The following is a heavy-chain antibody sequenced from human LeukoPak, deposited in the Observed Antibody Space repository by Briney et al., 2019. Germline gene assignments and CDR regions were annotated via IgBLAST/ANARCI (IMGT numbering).Heavy chain of an antibody. CDR1: GFTFSNYW. J-gene: IGHJ4*02. V-gene: IGHV3-7*01. Sequence: GGSLRLSCEGSGFTFSNYWMGWVRQAPGKGLQWVANIKTDGSEKYYVDSVKGRFTISRDNAKNSLYLQMNSLRAEDTAVYYCAREGWGYYFDYWGQGTLVTVSS. CDR3: AREGWGYYFDY. CDR2: IKTDGSEK. D-gene: IGHD3-16*01.